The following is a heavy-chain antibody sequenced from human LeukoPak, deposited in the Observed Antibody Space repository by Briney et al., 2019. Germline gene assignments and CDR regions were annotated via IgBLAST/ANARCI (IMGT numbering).Heavy chain of an antibody. Sequence: GGSLRLSCAASGFTFSSYNMNWVRQAPGKGLEWVSFISTSSSYIYYADSVKGRFTISRDNAKNSLYLQMNSLRAEDTAVYYCAKDLSNVLRYFDWWYWGQGTLVTVSS. J-gene: IGHJ4*02. CDR2: ISTSSSYI. CDR1: GFTFSSYN. V-gene: IGHV3-21*01. D-gene: IGHD3-9*01. CDR3: AKDLSNVLRYFDWWY.